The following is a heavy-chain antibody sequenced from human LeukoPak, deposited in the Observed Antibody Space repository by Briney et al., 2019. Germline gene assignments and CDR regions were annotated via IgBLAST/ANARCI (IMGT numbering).Heavy chain of an antibody. J-gene: IGHJ3*02. D-gene: IGHD5-18*01. CDR2: INQDESEK. CDR3: AKAARVDTAMLGAFDI. CDR1: GFTFSDFW. Sequence: PGGSLRLSCEASGFTFSDFWMSWVRQAPGKGLEWVADINQDESEKNHVDSVRGRFTISRDNARNSLYLQMNSLRAEDTAVYYCAKAARVDTAMLGAFDIWGQGTMVTVSS. V-gene: IGHV3-7*01.